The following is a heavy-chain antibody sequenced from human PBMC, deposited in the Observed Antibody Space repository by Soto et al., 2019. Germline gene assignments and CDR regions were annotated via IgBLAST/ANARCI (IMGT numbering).Heavy chain of an antibody. CDR1: GFTFSSYS. CDR3: ARHPERIAQIGGFDP. CDR2: ISSSSSTI. V-gene: IGHV3-48*01. J-gene: IGHJ5*02. D-gene: IGHD6-13*01. Sequence: EVQLVESGGGLVQPGGSLRLSCAASGFTFSSYSMNWVRQAPGKGLEWVSYISSSSSTIYYAASVKGRFTISRDNAKNSLYLQMNSLRAEDTAVYYCARHPERIAQIGGFDPWGQGTLVTVSS.